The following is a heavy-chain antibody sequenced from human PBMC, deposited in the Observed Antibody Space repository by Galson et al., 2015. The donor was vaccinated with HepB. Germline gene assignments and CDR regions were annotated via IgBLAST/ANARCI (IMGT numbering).Heavy chain of an antibody. CDR3: AKDLNLDYGGSHHSYYGMDV. CDR1: GFTFDDYA. CDR2: ISWNSGSI. V-gene: IGHV3-9*01. Sequence: SLRLSCAASGFTFDDYAMHWVRQAPGKGLEWVSGISWNSGSIGYADSVKGRFTISRDNAKNSLYLQMNSLRAEDTALNYCAKDLNLDYGGSHHSYYGMDVWGQGTTVTVSS. J-gene: IGHJ6*02. D-gene: IGHD4-23*01.